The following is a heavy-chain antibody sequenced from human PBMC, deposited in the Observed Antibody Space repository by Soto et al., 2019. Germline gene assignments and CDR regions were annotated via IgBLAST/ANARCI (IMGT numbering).Heavy chain of an antibody. J-gene: IGHJ5*02. CDR1: GGSISSGGYY. CDR3: ASVDTVFFSFDP. D-gene: IGHD5-18*01. CDR2: IYYSGST. V-gene: IGHV4-31*03. Sequence: QVQLQESGPGLVKPSQTLSLTCTVSGGSISSGGYYWSWIRQHPGKGLERMGYIYYSGSTYYNASLKSRVTISVDTSKNQFSLKLSSVTAADTAVYYCASVDTVFFSFDPWGQGTLVTVSS.